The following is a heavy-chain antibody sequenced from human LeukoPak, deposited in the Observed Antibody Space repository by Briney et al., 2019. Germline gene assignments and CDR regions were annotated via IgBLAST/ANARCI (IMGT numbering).Heavy chain of an antibody. Sequence: PGGSLRLSCAASGFTFSSYWMSWVRQAPGKGLEWVANIKQDGSEKYYVDSVKGRFTISRDNAKNSLYLQMNSLRAEDTAVYYCAREFDTTGWVGAFDYWGQGTLVTVSS. CDR2: IKQDGSEK. CDR1: GFTFSSYW. J-gene: IGHJ4*02. D-gene: IGHD6-19*01. CDR3: AREFDTTGWVGAFDY. V-gene: IGHV3-7*01.